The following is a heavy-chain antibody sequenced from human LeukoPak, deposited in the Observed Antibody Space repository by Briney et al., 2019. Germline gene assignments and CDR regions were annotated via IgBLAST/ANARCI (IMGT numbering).Heavy chain of an antibody. CDR1: GYTFTGYY. CDR3: APEVGRGYFDY. Sequence: ASVKVSCKASGYTFTGYYMHWVRQAPGQGLGWMGWINPNSGGTNYAQKFQGRVTRTRDTSISTAYMELSRLRSDDTAVYYCAPEVGRGYFDYWGRGTLVTVSS. D-gene: IGHD1-26*01. CDR2: INPNSGGT. J-gene: IGHJ4*02. V-gene: IGHV1-2*02.